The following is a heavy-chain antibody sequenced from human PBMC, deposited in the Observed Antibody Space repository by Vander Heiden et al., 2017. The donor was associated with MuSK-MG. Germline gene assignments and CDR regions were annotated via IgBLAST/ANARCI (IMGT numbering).Heavy chain of an antibody. D-gene: IGHD6-13*01. V-gene: IGHV1-69*01. CDR1: GGPFSSYA. CDR3: ARDIAAAGTGY. J-gene: IGHJ4*02. Sequence: QVQLVQSGAEVKKPGSSVKVPCKAAGGPFSSYAISWVRQAPGQGLEWMGGIIPIFGTANDAQKFQGRVTITADESTSTAYMEMSSLRSEDTAVYYCARDIAAAGTGYWGQGTLGTVSS. CDR2: IIPIFGTA.